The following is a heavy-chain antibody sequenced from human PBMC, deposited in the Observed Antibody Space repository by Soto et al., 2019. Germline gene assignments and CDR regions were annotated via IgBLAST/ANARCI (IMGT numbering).Heavy chain of an antibody. CDR2: IKQDGSEK. J-gene: IGHJ4*02. CDR1: GFTFSTYW. CDR3: ARDHYYGSESYYNY. V-gene: IGHV3-7*01. Sequence: PGGSLRLSCAASGFTFSTYWMSWVRQAPGKGLEWVANIKQDGSEKYYVGSVKGRFTISRDNAKNSLYLQMNSLRAEDTAVYYCARDHYYGSESYYNYWGQGALVTVSS. D-gene: IGHD3-10*01.